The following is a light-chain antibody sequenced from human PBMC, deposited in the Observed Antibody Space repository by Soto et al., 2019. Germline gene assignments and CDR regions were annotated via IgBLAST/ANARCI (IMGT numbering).Light chain of an antibody. CDR3: QQYNNWPPNT. Sequence: EIVMTQSPATLSVSPGERATLSCRASQSVSSNLAWYQQKPGQAPRLLIYGASTRASGIPARFSGSGSGTDFTLTLSSLQSEAFAVYYCQQYNNWPPNTFGGGTKVEIK. J-gene: IGKJ4*01. V-gene: IGKV3-15*01. CDR2: GAS. CDR1: QSVSSN.